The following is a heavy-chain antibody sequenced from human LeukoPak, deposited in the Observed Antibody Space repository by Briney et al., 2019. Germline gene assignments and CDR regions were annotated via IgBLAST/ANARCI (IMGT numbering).Heavy chain of an antibody. V-gene: IGHV3-33*01. CDR2: IWYDGSNK. CDR3: ARGGVVFDY. J-gene: IGHJ4*02. Sequence: GRSLRLSCAASGFTFSSYGMHWVRQAPGKGLEWVAVIWYDGSNKYYADSVKGRFTISRDNSKNTLYLQMSSLRAEDTAVYYCARGGVVFDYWGQGTLVTVSS. D-gene: IGHD3-3*01. CDR1: GFTFSSYG.